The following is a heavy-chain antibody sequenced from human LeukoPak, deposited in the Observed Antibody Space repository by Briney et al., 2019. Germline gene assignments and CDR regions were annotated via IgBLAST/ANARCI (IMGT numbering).Heavy chain of an antibody. CDR1: GGSFSGYY. Sequence: PSETLSLTCAVYGGSFSGYYWSWIRQPPGKGLEWIGEINHSGSTNYNPSLKSRVTISVDTSKNQFSLKLSSVTAADTAVYYCARGGRWLVAFDYWGQGTLVTVSS. CDR2: INHSGST. CDR3: ARGGRWLVAFDY. J-gene: IGHJ4*02. D-gene: IGHD6-19*01. V-gene: IGHV4-34*01.